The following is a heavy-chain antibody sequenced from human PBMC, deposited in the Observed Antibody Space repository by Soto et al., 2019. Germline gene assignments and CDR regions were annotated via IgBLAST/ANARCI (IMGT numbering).Heavy chain of an antibody. D-gene: IGHD3-10*01. V-gene: IGHV3-53*01. Sequence: PGVPLSHSCAASAFTVSSNYMSWVRQAPGKGLEWVSVIYSGGSTYYADSVKGRFTISRDNSKNTLYLQMNSLRAEDTAVYYCARDLSAWLGEFDYWAQGTLVIVSS. J-gene: IGHJ4*02. CDR1: AFTVSSNY. CDR2: IYSGGST. CDR3: ARDLSAWLGEFDY.